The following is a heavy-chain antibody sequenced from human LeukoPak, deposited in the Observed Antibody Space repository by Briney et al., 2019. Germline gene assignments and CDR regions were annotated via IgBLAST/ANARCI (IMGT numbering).Heavy chain of an antibody. Sequence: GGSLRLSWAAAGFTFSFYWMNWVRQAPGKGLEWVANIKKDGSEKNYVDSVKGRFTISRDNAKNSLYLQMNSLRAEDTAVFYCARDSGYNAFDIWGQGTMVTVSS. D-gene: IGHD5-12*01. CDR1: GFTFSFYW. CDR2: IKKDGSEK. V-gene: IGHV3-7*01. CDR3: ARDSGYNAFDI. J-gene: IGHJ3*02.